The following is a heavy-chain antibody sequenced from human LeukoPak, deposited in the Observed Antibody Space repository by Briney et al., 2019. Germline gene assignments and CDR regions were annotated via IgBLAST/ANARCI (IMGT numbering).Heavy chain of an antibody. CDR3: ARGTIVPDYYMDV. D-gene: IGHD4-11*01. CDR2: IYYSGST. J-gene: IGHJ6*03. Sequence: SQTLSLTCTVSGGSISSGGYYWSWIRQHPGKGLEWIGYIYYSGSTYYNPSLKSRVTISVDTSRNQFSLKLSSVTAADTAVYYCARGTIVPDYYMDVWGKGTTVTVSS. CDR1: GGSISSGGYY. V-gene: IGHV4-31*03.